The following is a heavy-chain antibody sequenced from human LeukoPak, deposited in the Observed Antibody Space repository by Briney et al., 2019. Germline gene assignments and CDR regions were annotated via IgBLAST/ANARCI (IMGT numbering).Heavy chain of an antibody. Sequence: GRSLRLSCAASGFTFSSYGMHWVRQAPGKGLEWVAVIWYDGSNKYYADSVKGRFTISRDNSKNTLYLQMNSLRAEDTAVYYCASSFSSGIAVAGANWGQGTLVTVSS. D-gene: IGHD6-19*01. V-gene: IGHV3-33*01. CDR1: GFTFSSYG. J-gene: IGHJ4*02. CDR2: IWYDGSNK. CDR3: ASSFSSGIAVAGAN.